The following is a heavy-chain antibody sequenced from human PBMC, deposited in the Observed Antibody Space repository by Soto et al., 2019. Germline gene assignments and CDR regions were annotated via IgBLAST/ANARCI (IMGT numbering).Heavy chain of an antibody. J-gene: IGHJ3*02. CDR3: AREKQWQVLSDAFDI. CDR1: GFTFSNYA. CDR2: ISYDESNQ. V-gene: IGHV3-30-3*01. D-gene: IGHD6-19*01. Sequence: QVQLVESGGGVVQPGRSLRLSCAVSGFTFSNYAMHWVRQAPGKGLEWVAVISYDESNQHYADSVKGRFTISRDNSKNTLYLQMNSLRAEDTAVFYCAREKQWQVLSDAFDIWGQGTMVTVSS.